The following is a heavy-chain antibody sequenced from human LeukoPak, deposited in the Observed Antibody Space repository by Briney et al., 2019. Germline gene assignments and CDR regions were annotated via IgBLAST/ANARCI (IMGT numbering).Heavy chain of an antibody. CDR3: ARDYQVVPAANQLDWFDP. V-gene: IGHV3-21*01. CDR2: ISSSSSYI. J-gene: IGHJ5*02. D-gene: IGHD2-2*01. CDR1: GFTFSSYS. Sequence: GGSLRLSCAASGFTFSSYSMNWVRQAPGKGLEWVSSISSSSSYICYADSVKGRFTISRDNAKNSLYLQMNSLRAEDTAVYYCARDYQVVPAANQLDWFDPWGQGTLVTVSS.